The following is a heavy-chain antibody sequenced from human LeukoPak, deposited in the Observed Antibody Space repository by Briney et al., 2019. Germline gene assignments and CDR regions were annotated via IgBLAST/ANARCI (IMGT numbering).Heavy chain of an antibody. CDR1: GTSISSTTYY. Sequence: PSETLSLTCTVSGTSISSTTYYWGWIRQPPGTGLEWIGSIYYSGSTYYNPSLKSRVTISVDTSKNQFSLKLSSVTAADTAVYYCARQTGSGLFILPGGQGTLVTVSS. D-gene: IGHD3/OR15-3a*01. CDR2: IYYSGST. CDR3: ARQTGSGLFILP. J-gene: IGHJ4*02. V-gene: IGHV4-39*01.